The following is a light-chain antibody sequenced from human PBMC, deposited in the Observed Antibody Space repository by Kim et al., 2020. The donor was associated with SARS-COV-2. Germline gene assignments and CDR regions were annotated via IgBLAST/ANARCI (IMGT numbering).Light chain of an antibody. V-gene: IGLV2-14*04. J-gene: IGLJ3*02. CDR1: SSDLGGYYY. CDR2: DVS. CDR3: SSYASSDTWV. Sequence: GHAITISCTGTSSDLGGYYYVSWYQKHPGNAPKLMIYDVSKRPSGVSNRFSGSKSGNTASLTISGLQAEDEADYYCSSYASSDTWVFGGGTQLTVL.